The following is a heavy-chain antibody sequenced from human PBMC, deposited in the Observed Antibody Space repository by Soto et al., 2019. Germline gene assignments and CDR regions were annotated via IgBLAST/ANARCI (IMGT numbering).Heavy chain of an antibody. Sequence: GGSLRLSCAASGFTFSDYYMSWIRQAPGKGLEWVSYISSSGSTIYYADSVKGRFTISRDNAKNSLYLQMNSLRAEDTAVYYCARVNSFGGVIVTVFANYWGQGTLVTVSS. V-gene: IGHV3-11*01. D-gene: IGHD3-16*02. CDR3: ARVNSFGGVIVTVFANY. CDR2: ISSSGSTI. J-gene: IGHJ4*02. CDR1: GFTFSDYY.